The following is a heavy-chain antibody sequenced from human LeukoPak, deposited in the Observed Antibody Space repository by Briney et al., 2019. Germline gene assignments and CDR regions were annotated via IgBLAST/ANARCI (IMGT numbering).Heavy chain of an antibody. CDR2: VSGSGGST. J-gene: IGHJ4*02. CDR1: GFTFSSYA. D-gene: IGHD5-12*01. CDR3: AKDLDIVATITGN. V-gene: IGHV3-23*01. Sequence: GGSLRLSCAASGFTFSSYAMSWVRQAPGKGLERVSGVSGSGGSTYYADSVKGRFTISRDNSKNTLYLQMNSLRAEDTAVYYCAKDLDIVATITGNWGQGTLVTVSS.